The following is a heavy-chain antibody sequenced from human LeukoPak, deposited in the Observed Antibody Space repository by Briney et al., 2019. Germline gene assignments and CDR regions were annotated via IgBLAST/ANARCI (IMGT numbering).Heavy chain of an antibody. Sequence: PSETLSLTCTVSGGSISSYYWSWIRQPAGKGLEWIGCIYTSGSTNYNPSLKSRVTISVDKSKNQFSLKLSSVTAADTAVYYCARSYYDSSGYDYWGQGTLVTVSS. CDR2: IYTSGST. CDR1: GGSISSYY. CDR3: ARSYYDSSGYDY. J-gene: IGHJ4*02. D-gene: IGHD3-22*01. V-gene: IGHV4-4*07.